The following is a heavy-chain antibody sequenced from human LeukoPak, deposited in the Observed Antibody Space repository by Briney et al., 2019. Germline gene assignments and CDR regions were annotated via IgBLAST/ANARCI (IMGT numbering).Heavy chain of an antibody. V-gene: IGHV3-7*01. D-gene: IGHD3-22*01. CDR1: GFTFSSYW. CDR3: ARGYYDSSGYYPHAYFDY. CDR2: IKQDGSEK. Sequence: GGSLRLSCAASGFTFSSYWMSWVRQAPRKGLEWVANIKQDGSEKYYVDSVKGRFTISRDNAKNSLYLQMNSLRAEDTAVYYCARGYYDSSGYYPHAYFDYWGLGTLVTVSS. J-gene: IGHJ4*02.